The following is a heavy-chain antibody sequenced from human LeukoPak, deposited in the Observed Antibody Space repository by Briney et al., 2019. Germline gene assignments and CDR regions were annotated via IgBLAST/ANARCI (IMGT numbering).Heavy chain of an antibody. CDR2: IYHGGNT. J-gene: IGHJ6*03. CDR3: ARVQGDYFMDV. Sequence: PETLSLTCSVSGYDISSGYYWGWIRQSSGKGLEWIGSIYHGGNTYYSQSLKSRVTISIDASKNQFSLRLTSVIAEDTAVYYCARVQGDYFMDVWGKGTTVTVSS. CDR1: GYDISSGYY. D-gene: IGHD1-26*01. V-gene: IGHV4-38-2*02.